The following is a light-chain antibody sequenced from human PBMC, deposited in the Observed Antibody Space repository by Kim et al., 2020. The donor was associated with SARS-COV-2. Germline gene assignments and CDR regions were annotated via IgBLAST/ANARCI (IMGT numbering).Light chain of an antibody. V-gene: IGKV3-11*01. Sequence: PGERAILSCSASQTIGISLGWYQHKLGQAPRLLIYDAANRAAGIPDRFSGGGSGTDFTLTISSLEPEDFAIYYCQQRNNWPPAVTFGGGTKVDIK. CDR2: DAA. CDR1: QTIGIS. J-gene: IGKJ4*01. CDR3: QQRNNWPPAVT.